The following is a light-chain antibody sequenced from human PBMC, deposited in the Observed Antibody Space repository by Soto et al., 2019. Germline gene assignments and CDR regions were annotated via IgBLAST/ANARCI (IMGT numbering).Light chain of an antibody. Sequence: ALRMTQSPSSFSASTGDRVTITCRPSQGISSYLAWYQQKPGKAPKLLIYAASTLQSGVPSRFSGIGSGTDFTLTISCLQSEDFATYYCQQYYSYPRTFGQGTKVEIK. CDR1: QGISSY. CDR3: QQYYSYPRT. CDR2: AAS. J-gene: IGKJ1*01. V-gene: IGKV1-8*01.